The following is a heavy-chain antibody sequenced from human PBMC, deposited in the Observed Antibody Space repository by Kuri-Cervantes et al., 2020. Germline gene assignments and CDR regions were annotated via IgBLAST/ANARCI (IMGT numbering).Heavy chain of an antibody. CDR3: ARGYSGYDGGNY. V-gene: IGHV3-20*04. CDR2: INWNGGST. Sequence: GESLKISCAASGFTFDDYGMSWVRQAPGKGLEWVSGINWNGGSTGYADSVKGRFTISRDNAKNSLYLQMNSLRAEDTAVYYCARGYSGYDGGNYWGQGTLVTVSS. D-gene: IGHD5-12*01. CDR1: GFTFDDYG. J-gene: IGHJ4*02.